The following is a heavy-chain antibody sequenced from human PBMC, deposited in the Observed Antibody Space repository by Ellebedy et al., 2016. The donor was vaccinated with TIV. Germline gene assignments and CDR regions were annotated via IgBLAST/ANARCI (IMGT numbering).Heavy chain of an antibody. V-gene: IGHV1-18*04. CDR1: GYTFTSYG. CDR3: GRELGMGRGAMDV. J-gene: IGHJ6*02. Sequence: AASVKVSCKASGYTFTSYGISWVRQAPGQGLEWMGWISAYNGNTNYAQKFQGRASMTTDASTNTVHLELLSLNFDDTAVYYCGRELGMGRGAMDVWGQGTTVTVS. CDR2: ISAYNGNT. D-gene: IGHD7-27*01.